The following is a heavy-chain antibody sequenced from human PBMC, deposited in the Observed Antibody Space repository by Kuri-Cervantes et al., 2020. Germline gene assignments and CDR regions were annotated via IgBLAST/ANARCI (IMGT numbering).Heavy chain of an antibody. CDR1: GFTFSSYG. V-gene: IGHV3-30*03. J-gene: IGHJ1*01. Sequence: LSLTCAASGFTFSSYGMHWVRQAPGKGLEWVAVISYDGSNKYYADSVKGRFTISRDNSKNTLYLQMNSLRAEDTAVYYCARDSPIVGATEYFQHWGQGTLVTVSS. CDR3: ARDSPIVGATEYFQH. CDR2: ISYDGSNK. D-gene: IGHD1-26*01.